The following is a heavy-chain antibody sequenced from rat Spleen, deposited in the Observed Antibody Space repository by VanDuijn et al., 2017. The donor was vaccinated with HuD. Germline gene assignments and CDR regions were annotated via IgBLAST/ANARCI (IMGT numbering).Heavy chain of an antibody. CDR1: GYTFTNNY. CDR2: INTGNGGT. Sequence: QVQLQQSGAELAKPGSSVKISCKTSGYTFTNNYLNWIKQTTGQGLEYIGYINTGNGGTNYNEKFKGKATLTVDKSSSTAFMQLSSLTPDDSAVYYCARYTIAAIDYWGQGVMVTVSS. D-gene: IGHD1-2*01. CDR3: ARYTIAAIDY. J-gene: IGHJ2*01. V-gene: IGHV1-43*01.